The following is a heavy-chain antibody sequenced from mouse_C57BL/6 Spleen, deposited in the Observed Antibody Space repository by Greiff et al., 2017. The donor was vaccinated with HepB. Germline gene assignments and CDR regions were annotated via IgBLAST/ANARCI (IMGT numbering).Heavy chain of an antibody. V-gene: IGHV1-82*01. J-gene: IGHJ4*01. CDR2: IYPGDGDT. Sequence: VQLQQSGPELVKPGASVKISCKASGYAFSSSWMNWVKQRPGKGLEWIGRIYPGDGDTNYNGKFKGKATLTADKSSSTAYMQISSLTSEDSAVYFCAREDPYDYYAMDYWGQGTSVTVSS. D-gene: IGHD6-5*01. CDR1: GYAFSSSW. CDR3: AREDPYDYYAMDY.